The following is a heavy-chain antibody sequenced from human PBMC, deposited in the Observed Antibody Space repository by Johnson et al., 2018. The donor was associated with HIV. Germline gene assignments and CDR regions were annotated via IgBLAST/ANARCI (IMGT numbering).Heavy chain of an antibody. Sequence: QLVESGGGVVQPGRSLRLSCAASGFTFNTYAMHWVRQAPGKGLEWVALISYDGTEKYYADSVKGRFTISRDNSKNTLYLQMNSLRVEDAAVYHCAKDLGGSKSDEWGTEYYDMSISYPIQDPRAVAGVVDIWGQGTLVTVSS. D-gene: IGHD3-9*01. CDR3: AKDLGGSKSDEWGTEYYDMSISYPIQDPRAVAGVVDI. CDR2: ISYDGTEK. J-gene: IGHJ3*02. CDR1: GFTFNTYA. V-gene: IGHV3-30*18.